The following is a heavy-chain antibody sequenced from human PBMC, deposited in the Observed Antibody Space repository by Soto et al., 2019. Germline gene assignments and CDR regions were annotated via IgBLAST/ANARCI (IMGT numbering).Heavy chain of an antibody. CDR2: IYYSGST. J-gene: IGHJ4*02. V-gene: IGHV4-59*01. CDR3: ARADYYGSGSYDY. D-gene: IGHD3-10*01. CDR1: GGSISSYY. Sequence: SETLSLTCTVSGGSISSYYWSWIRQPPGKGLEWIGYIYYSGSTNYNPSLKSRVTISVDTSKNQFSLKLSSVTAADTAVYYCARADYYGSGSYDYWGQGTLVTVSS.